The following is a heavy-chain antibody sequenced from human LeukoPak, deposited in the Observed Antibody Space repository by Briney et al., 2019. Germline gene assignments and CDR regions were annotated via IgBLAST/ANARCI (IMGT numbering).Heavy chain of an antibody. D-gene: IGHD5-18*01. CDR3: AKNGGDSYGTGHFDS. CDR2: IGGSGAGT. CDR1: GFIFSSYA. Sequence: GGSLRLSCAASGFIFSSYAITWVRQAPGKGLEWVSAIGGSGAGTYYADSVKGRFTISRGNSKNTLYLQLNSLRVEDTAVYYCAKNGGDSYGTGHFDSWGQGTLVTVSS. J-gene: IGHJ4*02. V-gene: IGHV3-23*01.